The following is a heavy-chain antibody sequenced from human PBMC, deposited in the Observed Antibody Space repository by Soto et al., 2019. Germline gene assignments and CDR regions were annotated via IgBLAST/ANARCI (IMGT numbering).Heavy chain of an antibody. CDR3: LSGQNYDFWSGYYLDY. D-gene: IGHD3-3*01. V-gene: IGHV4-39*01. CDR1: GGSISSGSYY. J-gene: IGHJ4*02. CDR2: IYYSGST. Sequence: SETLSLTCTVSGGSISSGSYYWGWIRQPPGKGLEWIGSIYYSGSTYYNPSLKSRVTISVDTSKNQFSLKLSSVTAADTAVYYCLSGQNYDFWSGYYLDYWGQGTLVTVSS.